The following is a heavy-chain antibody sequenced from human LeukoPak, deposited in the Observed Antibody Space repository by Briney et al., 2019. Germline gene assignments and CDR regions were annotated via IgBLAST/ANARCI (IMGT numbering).Heavy chain of an antibody. D-gene: IGHD5-18*01. CDR1: GGSISSYY. CDR3: ARHLERYSYGSYFDY. CDR2: IYYSGST. V-gene: IGHV4-59*08. J-gene: IGHJ4*02. Sequence: PSETLSLTCTVSGGSISSYYWSWIRQPPGKGLEWIGYIYYSGSTYYNPSLKSRVTISVDTSKNQFSLKLSSVTAADTAVYYCARHLERYSYGSYFDYWGQGTLVTVSS.